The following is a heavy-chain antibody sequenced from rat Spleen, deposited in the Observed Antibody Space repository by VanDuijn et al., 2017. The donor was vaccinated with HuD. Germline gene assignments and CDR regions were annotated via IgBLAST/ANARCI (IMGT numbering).Heavy chain of an antibody. J-gene: IGHJ4*01. Sequence: EVQLVESGGGLVQPGRSMKLSCAASGFTFSDYYMAWVRQAPGKGLEWVASITYTGDITYYPDSVKGRFTISRDNAKNILYLQMNSLRSEDTATYFCTRPHNYRYIMDAWGQGTSVTVSS. CDR2: ITYTGDIT. CDR1: GFTFSDYY. D-gene: IGHD1-10*01. CDR3: TRPHNYRYIMDA. V-gene: IGHV5-22*01.